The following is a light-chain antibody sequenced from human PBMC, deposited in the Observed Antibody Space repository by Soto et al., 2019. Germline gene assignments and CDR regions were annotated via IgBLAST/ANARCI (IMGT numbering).Light chain of an antibody. Sequence: ETVMTQSPGTLSLSPGERATLSCRASQSVSSGYLAWYQQKPGQAPILLIFAATNRATGSPERFTGSGCATDFTLTISRLEHEDFAVYYCQQYGSSQNTFGQGTKLEIK. CDR1: QSVSSGY. V-gene: IGKV3-20*01. J-gene: IGKJ2*01. CDR2: AAT. CDR3: QQYGSSQNT.